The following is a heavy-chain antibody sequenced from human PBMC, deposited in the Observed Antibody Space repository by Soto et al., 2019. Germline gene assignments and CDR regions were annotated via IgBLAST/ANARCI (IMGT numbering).Heavy chain of an antibody. CDR1: GGTFSSYT. Sequence: QVRLVQSGAEVKKPGSSVKVSCKAPGGTFSSYTISWVRQAPGQGLEWMGRIIPILVIANYARKFQGRVTITTDKDTNAAYLELSSLSTEDTAVYYCWREGYNWNYGGVDYWGQGTLVTVSS. CDR3: WREGYNWNYGGVDY. J-gene: IGHJ4*02. V-gene: IGHV1-69*08. CDR2: IIPILVIA. D-gene: IGHD1-7*01.